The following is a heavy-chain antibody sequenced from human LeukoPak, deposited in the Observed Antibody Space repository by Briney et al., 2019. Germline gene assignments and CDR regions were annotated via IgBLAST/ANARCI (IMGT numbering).Heavy chain of an antibody. CDR2: ISAYNGNT. J-gene: IGHJ5*02. CDR1: GYTFTSYD. Sequence: ASVKVSCKASGYTFTSYDINWVRQAPGQGLEWMGWISAYNGNTNYAQKLQGRVTMTTDTSTSTAYMELRSLRSDDTAVYYCARDFWSGRNWFDPWGQGTLVTVSS. V-gene: IGHV1-18*01. D-gene: IGHD3-3*01. CDR3: ARDFWSGRNWFDP.